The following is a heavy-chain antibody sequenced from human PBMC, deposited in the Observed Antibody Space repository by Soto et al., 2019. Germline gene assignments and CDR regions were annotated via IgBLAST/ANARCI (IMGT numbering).Heavy chain of an antibody. J-gene: IGHJ6*02. CDR2: IYPGDSDT. V-gene: IGHV5-51*01. CDR1: GYSFTSYW. Sequence: HGESLKISCKGSGYSFTSYWIGWVRQMPGKGLEWMGIIYPGDSDTRYSPSFQGQVTISADKSISTAYLQWSSLKASDTAMYYCARRAHPAYNGMDVRGQGTTSTVSS. CDR3: ARRAHPAYNGMDV.